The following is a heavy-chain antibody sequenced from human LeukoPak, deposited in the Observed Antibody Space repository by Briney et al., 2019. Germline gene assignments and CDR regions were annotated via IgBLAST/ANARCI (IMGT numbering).Heavy chain of an antibody. V-gene: IGHV3-23*01. CDR2: ISGSGGNT. Sequence: GGSLRLSCAASGFTFSSYAMSWVRQAPGKGLEWVSAISGSGGNTYYADSLKGRFTISRDNSKNTLFLQMNSLTAEDTAVYYCAKEATGTTSVTSAFDYWGQGILVTVYS. D-gene: IGHD1-1*01. CDR3: AKEATGTTSVTSAFDY. J-gene: IGHJ4*02. CDR1: GFTFSSYA.